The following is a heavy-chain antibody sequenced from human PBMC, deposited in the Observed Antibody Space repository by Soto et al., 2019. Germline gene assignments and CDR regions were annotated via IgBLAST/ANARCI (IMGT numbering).Heavy chain of an antibody. J-gene: IGHJ4*02. CDR3: ASYYDSSGYRFDY. CDR2: IYHSGDT. D-gene: IGHD3-22*01. Sequence: QVQLQESGPGLVKPSGTLSLTCAVSGGSISSNNWWSWVRQPPGKGLVWIGEIYHSGDTNYSPSLKSRVTISVDKSKNQFSLNLSSVTAADTAVYYCASYYDSSGYRFDYWGQGTLVTVSS. V-gene: IGHV4-4*02. CDR1: GGSISSNNW.